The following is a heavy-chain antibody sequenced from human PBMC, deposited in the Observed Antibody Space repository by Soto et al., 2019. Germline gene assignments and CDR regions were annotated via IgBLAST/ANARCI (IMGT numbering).Heavy chain of an antibody. CDR1: GDGFAGCY. V-gene: IGHV1-2*04. Sequence: GTSVEVCWEACGDGFAGCYRRWVRQAPGQGLEWMGWINPNSGGTNYAQKFQGWVTMTRDTSISTAYMELSRLRSDDTAVYYCARGSNGDNYYYYGMDVWGQGTTVTVSS. CDR3: ARGSNGDNYYYYGMDV. D-gene: IGHD4-17*01. CDR2: INPNSGGT. J-gene: IGHJ6*02.